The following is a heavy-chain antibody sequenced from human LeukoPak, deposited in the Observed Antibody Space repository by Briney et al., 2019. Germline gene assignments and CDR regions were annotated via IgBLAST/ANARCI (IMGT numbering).Heavy chain of an antibody. D-gene: IGHD3-16*02. J-gene: IGHJ6*02. CDR2: IYYSGST. Sequence: PSETLSLTCTVSGGSISSGDYYWSWIRQPPGKGLEWIGYIYYSGSTYYNPSLKSRVTISVDTSKNQFSLKLSSVTAADTAVYYCAREEYYDYVWGSYRYRAPVVKMDVWGQGTTVTVSS. CDR3: AREEYYDYVWGSYRYRAPVVKMDV. CDR1: GGSISSGDYY. V-gene: IGHV4-30-4*01.